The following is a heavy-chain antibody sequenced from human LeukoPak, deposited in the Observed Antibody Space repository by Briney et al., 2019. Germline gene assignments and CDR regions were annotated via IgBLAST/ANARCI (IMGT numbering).Heavy chain of an antibody. CDR3: ARTNLVGEPFDY. CDR2: IWSDKSNR. Sequence: GGSLRLSCAAPGFIFNHHAMHSVRQAPGKRLEWVAVIWSDKSNRFYADSVRGPFTISRDDSRKTVYLQMERMTAEDTAVYYCARTNLVGEPFDYWGQGTLVTVSS. D-gene: IGHD2-8*02. CDR1: GFIFNHHA. J-gene: IGHJ4*02. V-gene: IGHV3-33*01.